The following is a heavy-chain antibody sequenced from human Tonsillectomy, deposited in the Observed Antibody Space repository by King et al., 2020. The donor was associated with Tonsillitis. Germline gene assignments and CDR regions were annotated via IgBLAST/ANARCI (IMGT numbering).Heavy chain of an antibody. J-gene: IGHJ3*02. D-gene: IGHD6-19*01. CDR1: GGSISSYY. V-gene: IGHV4-59*08. CDR2: IYSSGST. Sequence: QLQESGPGLVKPSETLSLTCTVSGGSISSYYWSWMRQPPGKGLEWIGSIYSSGSTDYTPSLKSRVTISVDTSKNQFSLKLSSVTAADTAVYYCASCSGWSLGAFDIWGQGTMVTVPS. CDR3: ASCSGWSLGAFDI.